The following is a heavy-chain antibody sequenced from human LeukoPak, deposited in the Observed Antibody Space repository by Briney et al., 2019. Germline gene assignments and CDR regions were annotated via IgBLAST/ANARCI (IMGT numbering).Heavy chain of an antibody. CDR3: ARDPSALLTPYFDY. Sequence: GGSLRLSCAASGFTFSSYAMHWVRQAPGKGLEYVSAISSNGDSTYYANSVKGRFTISRDNSKNTLYLQMGSLRAEDMAVYYCARDPSALLTPYFDYWGQGTLVTVSS. CDR1: GFTFSSYA. D-gene: IGHD2-15*01. CDR2: ISSNGDST. J-gene: IGHJ4*02. V-gene: IGHV3-64*01.